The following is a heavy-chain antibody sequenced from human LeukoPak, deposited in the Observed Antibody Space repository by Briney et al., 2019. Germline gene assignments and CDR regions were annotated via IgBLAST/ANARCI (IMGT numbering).Heavy chain of an antibody. V-gene: IGHV3-15*01. CDR2: IKSKTDGGTT. CDR3: TTAHAQYYDFWSGYYKMPDY. D-gene: IGHD3-3*01. CDR1: GFTFSNAW. J-gene: IGHJ4*02. Sequence: PGGSLRLSCAASGFTFSNAWMSWVRQAPGKGLEWVGRIKSKTDGGTTDYAAPVKGRFTISRDDSKNTLYLQMNSLKTEDTAVYYCTTAHAQYYDFWSGYYKMPDYWGQGTLVTVSS.